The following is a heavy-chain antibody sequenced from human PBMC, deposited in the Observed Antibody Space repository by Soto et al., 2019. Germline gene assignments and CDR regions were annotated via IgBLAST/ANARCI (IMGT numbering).Heavy chain of an antibody. CDR1: GYTFTTYD. D-gene: IGHD5-12*01. V-gene: IGHV1-8*01. Sequence: QVQLVQSGAEVQKPGASVKVSCKASGYTFTTYDINWVRQATGQGLEWMGWMNPNSGDTGYAQKFQGRVTMPRNTSISTAYMELSSLRSEDTAVYYCARGRGYDASFDYWGQGTLVTVSS. CDR2: MNPNSGDT. J-gene: IGHJ4*02. CDR3: ARGRGYDASFDY.